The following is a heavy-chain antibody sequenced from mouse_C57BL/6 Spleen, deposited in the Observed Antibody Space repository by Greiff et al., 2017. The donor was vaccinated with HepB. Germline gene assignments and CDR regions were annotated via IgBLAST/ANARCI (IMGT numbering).Heavy chain of an antibody. CDR2: IHPNSGST. D-gene: IGHD2-1*01. CDR3: ASPYGNYGYVDY. CDR1: GYTFTSYW. V-gene: IGHV1-64*01. J-gene: IGHJ2*01. Sequence: QVQLQQPGAELVKPGASVKLSCKASGYTFTSYWMHWVKQRPGQGLEWIGMIHPNSGSTNYNEKFKSKATLTVDKSSSTAYMQLSSLTSEDSAVYYCASPYGNYGYVDYWGQGTTLTVSS.